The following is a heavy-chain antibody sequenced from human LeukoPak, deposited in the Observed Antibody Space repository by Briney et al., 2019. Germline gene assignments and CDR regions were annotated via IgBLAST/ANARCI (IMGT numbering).Heavy chain of an antibody. CDR1: GYTFTSYG. CDR3: AGQGGYAWSWFDP. V-gene: IGHV1-18*01. J-gene: IGHJ5*02. Sequence: ASVKVSCKASGYTFTSYGIGWVRQAPGQGLEWMGWISPYNGSTKYPQKFQGRVIMTTDTATTTVYMELRSLTSDDTAMYYCAGQGGYAWSWFDPWGQGTLVTVSS. CDR2: ISPYNGST. D-gene: IGHD3-3*01.